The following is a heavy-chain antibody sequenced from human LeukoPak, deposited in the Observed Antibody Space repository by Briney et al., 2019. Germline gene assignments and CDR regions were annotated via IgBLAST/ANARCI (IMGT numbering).Heavy chain of an antibody. J-gene: IGHJ4*02. CDR1: GFTFSSYG. CDR3: ARSSVTAVLGPLDY. CDR2: ISYDGSNK. Sequence: GGSLRLSCAASGFTFSSYGMHWVRQAPGKGLEWVAVISYDGSNKYYADSVKGRFTISRDNSKNTLYLQMNSLRAEDTAVYYCARSSVTAVLGPLDYWGQGTLVTVSS. D-gene: IGHD4-17*01. V-gene: IGHV3-30*03.